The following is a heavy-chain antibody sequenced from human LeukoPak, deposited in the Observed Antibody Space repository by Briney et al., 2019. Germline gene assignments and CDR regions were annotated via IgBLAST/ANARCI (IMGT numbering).Heavy chain of an antibody. J-gene: IGHJ6*03. CDR1: GFIFTDYW. Sequence: PGGSLRLSCAASGFIFTDYWMNWVRQAPGKGLEWVSAISGSGGSTYYADSVKGRFTISRDNSKNTLYLQMNSLRTEDTAVYYCAKEGGYQVITRYYFMDVWGKGTTVTDS. D-gene: IGHD2-2*01. CDR3: AKEGGYQVITRYYFMDV. CDR2: ISGSGGST. V-gene: IGHV3-23*01.